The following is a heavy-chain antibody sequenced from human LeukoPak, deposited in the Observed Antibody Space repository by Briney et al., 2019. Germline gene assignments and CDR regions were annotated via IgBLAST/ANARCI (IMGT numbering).Heavy chain of an antibody. CDR1: GYTFTGYY. Sequence: ASVKVSCKASGYTFTGYYMHWVRQAPGQGLEWMGRINPNSGGTNYAQKFQARVTMTRDTSISTAYMELSRLRSDDTAVYYSVVVMSFDYWGQGTLVTVSS. D-gene: IGHD3-22*01. CDR2: INPNSGGT. J-gene: IGHJ4*02. CDR3: VVVMSFDY. V-gene: IGHV1-2*06.